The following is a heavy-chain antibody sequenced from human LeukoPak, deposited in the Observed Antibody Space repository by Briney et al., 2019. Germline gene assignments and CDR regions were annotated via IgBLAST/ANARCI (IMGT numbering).Heavy chain of an antibody. Sequence: SETLSLTCTVSGDSISSYYWSWIRQPPGEGLEWIGYIYYSGSTSYNPSLKSRVTTSIDTSKNQFSLKLTSVTAADTAVYYCARDSGYGSATCWGQGTLVTVSS. D-gene: IGHD3-10*01. CDR2: IYYSGST. CDR3: ARDSGYGSATC. V-gene: IGHV4-59*01. CDR1: GDSISSYY. J-gene: IGHJ4*02.